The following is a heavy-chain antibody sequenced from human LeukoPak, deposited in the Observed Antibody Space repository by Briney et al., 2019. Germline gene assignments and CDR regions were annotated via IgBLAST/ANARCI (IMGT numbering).Heavy chain of an antibody. V-gene: IGHV4-39*01. D-gene: IGHD6-13*01. Sequence: RASETLSLTCTVSGGSISSSSFYWGWIRQPPGKGLEWIGSIYYSGSTYYNPSLKSRVTISVDTSKNQFSLKLSSVTAADTAVYYCVSSSWTPDNWFDPWGQGTLVTVSS. CDR2: IYYSGST. J-gene: IGHJ5*02. CDR3: VSSSWTPDNWFDP. CDR1: GGSISSSSFY.